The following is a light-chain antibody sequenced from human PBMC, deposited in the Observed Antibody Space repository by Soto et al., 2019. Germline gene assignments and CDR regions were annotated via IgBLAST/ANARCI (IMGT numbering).Light chain of an antibody. V-gene: IGLV1-44*01. Sequence: QSVLTQPPSASGTPGQRVTISCSGRSSNIGRNNVSWYQQLPGTAPKLLIFNSYQRPSGVPDRFSGSKSGTSASLAISGLQSGDETDYYCAAWDDSLIGVVFGGGTKLTVL. CDR2: NSY. CDR1: SSNIGRNN. CDR3: AAWDDSLIGVV. J-gene: IGLJ2*01.